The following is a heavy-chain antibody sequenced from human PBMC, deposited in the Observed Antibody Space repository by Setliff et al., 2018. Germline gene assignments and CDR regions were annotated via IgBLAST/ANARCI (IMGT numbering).Heavy chain of an antibody. J-gene: IGHJ5*02. Sequence: SETLSLTCTVSGGPISGGNYYWTWIRQHTGEGLEWIGYIYYSGGTYYNPYLKSRVTMSVDTSKTQFYLKLSSVTAADTAVYYCVKWGGRNWFDPWGQGTLVTVSS. D-gene: IGHD7-27*01. CDR1: GGPISGGNYY. CDR3: VKWGGRNWFDP. CDR2: IYYSGGT. V-gene: IGHV4-31*03.